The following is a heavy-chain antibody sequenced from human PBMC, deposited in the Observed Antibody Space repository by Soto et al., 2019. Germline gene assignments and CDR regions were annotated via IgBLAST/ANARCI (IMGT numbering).Heavy chain of an antibody. V-gene: IGHV5-51*01. CDR1: GYSFTNYW. CDR3: ARSRTYGGNSFDY. J-gene: IGHJ4*02. CDR2: IHPGDSNT. Sequence: GESLKISCSTSGYSFTNYWIGWVRQMPGKGLEWMGIIHPGDSNTRYSPSFQGQVTISADKSISTAYLQWSSLKASDTAMYYCARSRTYGGNSFDYWGQGTLVTVSS. D-gene: IGHD2-15*01.